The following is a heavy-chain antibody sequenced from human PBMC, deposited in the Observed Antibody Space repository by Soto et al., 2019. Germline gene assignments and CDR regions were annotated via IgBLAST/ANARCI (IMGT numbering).Heavy chain of an antibody. D-gene: IGHD1-26*01. CDR2: IKSKTDGGTT. CDR3: TREDYYYYGMDV. J-gene: IGHJ6*02. CDR1: GFTFSNAW. Sequence: PGGSLRLSCAASGFTFSNAWMSWVRQAPGKGLEWVGRIKSKTDGGTTDYAAPVKGRFTISRDDSKNTLYLQMNSLKTEDTAVYYCTREDYYYYGMDVWGQGTTVTVSS. V-gene: IGHV3-15*01.